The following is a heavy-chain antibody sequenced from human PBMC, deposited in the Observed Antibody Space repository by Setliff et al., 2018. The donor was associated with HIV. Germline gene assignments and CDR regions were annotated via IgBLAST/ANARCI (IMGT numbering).Heavy chain of an antibody. CDR3: ARHTFQPWFGGALGMDV. Sequence: GGSLRLSCAASGFTFSSYWMSWVRQAPGKGLEWVADIKQDGSKAYYMDSVKGRFTISRDNPKNSLYLQMTSLRAEDTAVYYCARHTFQPWFGGALGMDVWGQGTTVTVSS. CDR2: IKQDGSKA. D-gene: IGHD3-10*01. CDR1: GFTFSSYW. V-gene: IGHV3-7*05. J-gene: IGHJ6*02.